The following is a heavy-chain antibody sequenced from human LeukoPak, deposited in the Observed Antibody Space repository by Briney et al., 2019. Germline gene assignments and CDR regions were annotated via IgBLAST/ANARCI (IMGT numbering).Heavy chain of an antibody. J-gene: IGHJ6*02. CDR3: ARGGAAGIYGMDV. CDR1: GFTFSSQG. D-gene: IGHD6-13*01. CDR2: ISYDGSNK. Sequence: GVSLRLSCAASGFTFSSQGMHWVRQAPGKVLEWGTVISYDGSNKDYADSVKGRFTISRDNSKNTLYLQVDSLRPEDTAVYYCARGGAAGIYGMDVWGQGAIMTVTS. V-gene: IGHV3-30*03.